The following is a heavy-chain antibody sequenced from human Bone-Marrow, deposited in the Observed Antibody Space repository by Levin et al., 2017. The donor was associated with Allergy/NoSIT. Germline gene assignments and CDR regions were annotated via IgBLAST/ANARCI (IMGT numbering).Heavy chain of an antibody. CDR2: IYWDGTK. J-gene: IGHJ4*02. D-gene: IGHD1-26*01. Sequence: SGPTLVKPTQTLTLTCSFSGFSLTTGGVGVGWIRQPPGKAPEWLALIYWDGTKRYSPSLKSRLTITKDTSKNQVVLRMTNMDPVDTATYFCAHRRGDSPWYGGDYFDYWGQGTLVTVSS. CDR3: AHRRGDSPWYGGDYFDY. V-gene: IGHV2-5*02. CDR1: GFSLTTGGVG.